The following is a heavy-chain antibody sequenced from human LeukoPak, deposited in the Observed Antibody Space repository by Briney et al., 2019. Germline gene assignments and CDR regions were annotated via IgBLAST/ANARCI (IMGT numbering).Heavy chain of an antibody. CDR1: GGTFTSYA. CDR3: ARDLPNFSSGWTVEYFQH. Sequence: SVKVSCKASGGTFTSYAISWVRQAPGQGLEWMGGIIPIFGTANYAQKFQGRVTITTAESTSTAYMELSSLRSEDTAVYYCARDLPNFSSGWTVEYFQHWGQGTLVTVSS. CDR2: IIPIFGTA. V-gene: IGHV1-69*05. D-gene: IGHD6-19*01. J-gene: IGHJ1*01.